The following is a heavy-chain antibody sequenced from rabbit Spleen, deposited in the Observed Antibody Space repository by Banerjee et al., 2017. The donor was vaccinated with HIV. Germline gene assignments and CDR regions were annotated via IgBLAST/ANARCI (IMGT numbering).Heavy chain of an antibody. Sequence: QSLEVSGGGLVQPVGSLALTCKASGFSFSSNDYICWVRQAPGKGLEWISCIAGSSSGFTYSATWAKGRFTISKTSSTTVTLQMTSLTVADTATYFCARDTGSSFSSYGMDLWGPGTLVTVS. CDR2: IAGSSSGFT. J-gene: IGHJ6*01. CDR1: GFSFSSNDY. CDR3: ARDTGSSFSSYGMDL. V-gene: IGHV1S40*01. D-gene: IGHD8-1*01.